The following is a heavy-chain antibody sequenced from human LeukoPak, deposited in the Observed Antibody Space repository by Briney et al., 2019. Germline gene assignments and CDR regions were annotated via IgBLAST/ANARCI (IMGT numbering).Heavy chain of an antibody. Sequence: GGSLRLSCSASGFPFSSYAMHWVRQAPGKGLEYVSAISDSGGSTYYADSVKGRFTISRDNSENTLYLQMSSLRAEDTAVYFCVRGYSFGPYGMDVWGQGTTVTVFS. CDR2: ISDSGGST. V-gene: IGHV3-64D*09. J-gene: IGHJ6*02. D-gene: IGHD2-15*01. CDR1: GFPFSSYA. CDR3: VRGYSFGPYGMDV.